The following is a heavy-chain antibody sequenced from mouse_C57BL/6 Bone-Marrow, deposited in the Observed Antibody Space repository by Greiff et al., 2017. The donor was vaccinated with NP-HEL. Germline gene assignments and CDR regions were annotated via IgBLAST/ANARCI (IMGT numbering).Heavy chain of an antibody. D-gene: IGHD4-1*01. CDR1: GFTFSSYA. CDR2: ISDGGSYT. J-gene: IGHJ2*01. V-gene: IGHV5-4*01. Sequence: EVQLQESGGGLVKPGGSLKLSCAASGFTFSSYAMSWVRQTPEKRLEWVATISDGGSYTYYPDNVKGRFTISRDNAKNNLYLQMSHLKSEDTAMYYCARDGANWPYFDYWGQGTTLTVSS. CDR3: ARDGANWPYFDY.